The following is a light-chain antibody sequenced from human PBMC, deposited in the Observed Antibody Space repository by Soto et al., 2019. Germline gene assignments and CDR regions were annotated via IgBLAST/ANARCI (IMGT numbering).Light chain of an antibody. CDR2: AAS. J-gene: IGKJ2*01. CDR3: QQSYTTPYT. CDR1: QIIDTY. V-gene: IGKV1-39*01. Sequence: DSQMTQSPSSLSASVGDRVTITCRASQIIDTYLNWYQHIPGTAPKLLIYAASSLQSGVPSRFSGSGSGTEFTLTISSLQPEDFATYYGQQSYTTPYTFGQGTKRDFK.